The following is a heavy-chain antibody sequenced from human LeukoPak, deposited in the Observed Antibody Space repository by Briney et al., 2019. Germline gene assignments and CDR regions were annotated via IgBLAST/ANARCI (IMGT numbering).Heavy chain of an antibody. CDR2: IWYDGSNK. D-gene: IGHD3-10*02. CDR1: GFTFRSYG. J-gene: IGHJ6*02. CDR3: ARVFPNYGMDV. Sequence: GGSLRLSCAASGFTFRSYGFHWVRQAPGKGLEWVAIIWYDGSNKYYADSVKGRFTISRDNSKNSVYLEMNSLRVEDTALYYCARVFPNYGMDVWGQGTTVTVSS. V-gene: IGHV3-33*08.